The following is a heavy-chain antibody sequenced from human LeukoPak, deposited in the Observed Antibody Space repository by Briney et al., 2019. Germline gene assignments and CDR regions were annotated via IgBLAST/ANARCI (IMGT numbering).Heavy chain of an antibody. D-gene: IGHD3-22*01. J-gene: IGHJ4*02. CDR2: IKSKTDGGTT. V-gene: IGHV3-15*01. CDR3: TTDLLYDSSGYYYPLTVDY. CDR1: GGSFSGYY. Sequence: ETLSLTCAVYGGSFSGYYWSWVRQAPGKGLEWVGRIKSKTDGGTTDFAAPVKGRFTISRDDSKNTLYLQMNSLKTEDTAVYYCTTDLLYDSSGYYYPLTVDYWGQGTLVTVSS.